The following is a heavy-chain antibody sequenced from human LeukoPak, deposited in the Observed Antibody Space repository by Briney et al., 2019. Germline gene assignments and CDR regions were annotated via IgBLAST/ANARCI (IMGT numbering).Heavy chain of an antibody. Sequence: PGGSLRLSCAASGFTFSSYGMNWVRQAPGKGLEWVSCISSSSNIMNYADSVKGRFTTSRDNAKNSLYLQMNSLRAEDTAVYYCARGAQWPYWGQGTLVTVSS. V-gene: IGHV3-48*01. CDR3: ARGAQWPY. CDR2: ISSSSNIM. D-gene: IGHD6-19*01. CDR1: GFTFSSYG. J-gene: IGHJ4*02.